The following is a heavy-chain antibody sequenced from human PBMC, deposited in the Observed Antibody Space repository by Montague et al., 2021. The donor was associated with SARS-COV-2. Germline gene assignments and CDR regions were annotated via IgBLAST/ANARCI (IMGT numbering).Heavy chain of an antibody. CDR3: AGQRASSPFDH. V-gene: IGHV4-39*01. D-gene: IGHD6-13*01. J-gene: IGHJ4*02. CDR2: IYYTEST. CDR1: GGSISTSTYY. Sequence: SETLSLTCTVSGGSISTSTYYWGWIRQPPGKGLEWIGSIYYTESTLYXXSLKSRVTISVDTSQNQFSLKLSSVTAADTAMYYCAGQRASSPFDHWGQGTLVTVSS.